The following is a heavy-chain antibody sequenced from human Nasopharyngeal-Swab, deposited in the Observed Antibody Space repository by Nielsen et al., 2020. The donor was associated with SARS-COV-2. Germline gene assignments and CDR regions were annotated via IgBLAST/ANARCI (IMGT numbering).Heavy chain of an antibody. D-gene: IGHD6-13*01. CDR2: IYSGGST. Sequence: WIRQPPGKGLEWVSVIYSGGSTYYADSVKGRFTISRDNSKNTLYLQMNSLRAEDTAVYYCARLGISLWYANWFDPWGQGTLVTVSS. CDR3: ARLGISLWYANWFDP. J-gene: IGHJ5*02. V-gene: IGHV3-53*01.